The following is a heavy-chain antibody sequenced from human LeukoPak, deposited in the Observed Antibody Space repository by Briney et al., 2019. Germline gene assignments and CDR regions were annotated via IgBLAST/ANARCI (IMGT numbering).Heavy chain of an antibody. Sequence: GGSLRLSCAASGFTFSSYAMHWVRQAPGKGLEWVAVISYDGSNKYYADSVKGRFTISRDNAKNSLYLQMNSLRAEDTAVYYCARVRSHYFDYWGQGTLVAASS. CDR3: ARVRSHYFDY. CDR1: GFTFSSYA. V-gene: IGHV3-30-3*01. CDR2: ISYDGSNK. J-gene: IGHJ4*02.